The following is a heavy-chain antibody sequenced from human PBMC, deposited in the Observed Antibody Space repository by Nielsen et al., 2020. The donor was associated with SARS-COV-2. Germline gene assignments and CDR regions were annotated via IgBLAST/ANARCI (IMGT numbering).Heavy chain of an antibody. CDR2: INHSGST. D-gene: IGHD5-24*01. CDR1: GGSLSGYY. CDR3: ARGGGYKLY. Sequence: GSLRLSCAVYGGSLSGYYWSWIRQPPGKGLEWIGEINHSGSTNYNPSLKSRVTISVDTSKNQFSLKLSSVTAADTAVYYCARGGGYKLYWGQGTLVTVSS. J-gene: IGHJ4*02. V-gene: IGHV4-34*01.